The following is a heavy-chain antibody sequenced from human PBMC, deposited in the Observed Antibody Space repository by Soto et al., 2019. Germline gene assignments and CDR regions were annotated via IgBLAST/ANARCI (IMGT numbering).Heavy chain of an antibody. CDR1: GYSFTSYW. J-gene: IGHJ5*02. V-gene: IGHV5-51*01. CDR2: IYPGDSDT. Sequence: PGESLKISCNGSGYSFTSYWIGWVRQMPGKGLEWMGIIYPGDSDTRYSPSFQGQVTISADKSISTAYLQWSSLKASDTAMYYCARLDDIVVVPAAIAWFDHWGQGTLATVYS. CDR3: ARLDDIVVVPAAIAWFDH. D-gene: IGHD2-2*01.